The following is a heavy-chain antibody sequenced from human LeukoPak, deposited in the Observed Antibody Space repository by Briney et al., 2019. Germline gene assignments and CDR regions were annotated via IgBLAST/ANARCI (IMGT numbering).Heavy chain of an antibody. Sequence: PGGSLRLSCAASGFTFSNYAMHWVRQAPGKGLEWVAAISFDGRNQKYADSVKGRFTISRDNAKNSLYLQMNSLRAEDTAMYYCARDSAGNDYWGQGTLVTVSS. J-gene: IGHJ4*02. V-gene: IGHV3-30*04. CDR2: ISFDGRNQ. CDR1: GFTFSNYA. D-gene: IGHD6-13*01. CDR3: ARDSAGNDY.